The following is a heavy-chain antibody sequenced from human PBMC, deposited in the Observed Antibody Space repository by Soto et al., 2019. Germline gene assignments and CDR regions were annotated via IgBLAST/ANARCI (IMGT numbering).Heavy chain of an antibody. Sequence: EAGGGVVQPGRSLRLSCAASGFTFSSYAMHWVRQAPGKGLEWVAVISYDGSNKYYADSVKGRFTISRDNSKNTLYLQMNSLRAEDTAVYYCARPLWRDDYNWGYFDLWGRGTLVTVSS. CDR2: ISYDGSNK. D-gene: IGHD4-4*01. CDR1: GFTFSSYA. CDR3: ARPLWRDDYNWGYFDL. J-gene: IGHJ2*01. V-gene: IGHV3-30-3*01.